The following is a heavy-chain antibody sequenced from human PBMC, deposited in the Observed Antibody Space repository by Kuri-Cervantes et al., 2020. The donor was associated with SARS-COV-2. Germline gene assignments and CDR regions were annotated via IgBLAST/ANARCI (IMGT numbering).Heavy chain of an antibody. Sequence: GSLRLSCTVSGGSISSSSYYWGWIRQPPGKGLEWIGSIYYSGSTYYNPSLKSRVTISVDTSKNQFSLKLSSVTAADTAVYYCARWSGSVYFDYWGQGTRVT. CDR1: GGSISSSSYY. V-gene: IGHV4-39*01. CDR3: ARWSGSVYFDY. D-gene: IGHD3-3*01. CDR2: IYYSGST. J-gene: IGHJ4*02.